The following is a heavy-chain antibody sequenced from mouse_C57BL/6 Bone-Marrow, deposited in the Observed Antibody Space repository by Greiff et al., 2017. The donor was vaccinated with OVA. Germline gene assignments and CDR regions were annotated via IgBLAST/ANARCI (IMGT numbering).Heavy chain of an antibody. CDR1: GFTFSNYW. J-gene: IGHJ2*01. CDR3: TYYGSTFDD. D-gene: IGHD1-1*01. V-gene: IGHV6-3*01. CDR2: IRLKSDNYAT. Sequence: EVKLQESGGGLVQPGGSMKLSCVASGFTFSNYWMNWVRQSPEKGLEWVAQIRLKSDNYATHYAESVKGRFTISRDESKSIVYLQMSNLRAEDTGIYYCTYYGSTFDDWGQGTTLTVSS.